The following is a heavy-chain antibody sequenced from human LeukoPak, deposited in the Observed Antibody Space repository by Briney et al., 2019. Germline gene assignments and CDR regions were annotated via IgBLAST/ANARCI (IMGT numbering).Heavy chain of an antibody. CDR3: AKDLRAYSGSSLPIDY. CDR1: GSTFSSYG. CDR2: IRYDGSNK. V-gene: IGHV3-30*02. J-gene: IGHJ4*02. D-gene: IGHD1-26*01. Sequence: QPGGSLRLSCAASGSTFSSYGMHWVRQAPGKGLEWVAFIRYDGSNKYYAGSVKGRFTISRDNSKNTLYLQMNSLRAEDTAVYYCAKDLRAYSGSSLPIDYWGQGTLVTVSS.